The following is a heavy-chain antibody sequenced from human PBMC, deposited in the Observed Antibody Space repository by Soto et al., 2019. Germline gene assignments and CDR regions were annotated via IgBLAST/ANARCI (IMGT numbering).Heavy chain of an antibody. CDR1: GYSFTSYW. CDR3: ARAAAGLYYYYGMDV. V-gene: IGHV5-51*01. D-gene: IGHD6-13*01. CDR2: IYPGDSDT. J-gene: IGHJ6*02. Sequence: GESLKISCKGSGYSFTSYWIGWVRQMPGKGLEWMGIIYPGDSDTRYSPSFQGQVTISADKSISTAYLQWSSLKASDTAMYYCARAAAGLYYYYGMDVWGQGTTVTVS.